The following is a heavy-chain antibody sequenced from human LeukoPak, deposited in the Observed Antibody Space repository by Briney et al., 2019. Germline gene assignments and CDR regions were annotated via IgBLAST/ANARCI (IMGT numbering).Heavy chain of an antibody. J-gene: IGHJ6*02. Sequence: SETLSLTCTVSGGSISSYYWSWIRQPAGKGLEWIGRIYTSGSTNYNPSLKSRVTMSVDTSKNQFSLKLSSVTAADTAVYYCARALRIAVAGKYYYYGMDVWGQGTTVTVSS. D-gene: IGHD6-19*01. CDR1: GGSISSYY. CDR2: IYTSGST. V-gene: IGHV4-4*07. CDR3: ARALRIAVAGKYYYYGMDV.